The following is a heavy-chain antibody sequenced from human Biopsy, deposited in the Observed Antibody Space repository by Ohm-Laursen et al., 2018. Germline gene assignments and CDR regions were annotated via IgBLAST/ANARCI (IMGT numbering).Heavy chain of an antibody. D-gene: IGHD4-17*01. CDR2: VMPILGTA. J-gene: IGHJ6*02. CDR1: GYTFTSYG. CDR3: ATRVTPVTTLYYYAMDV. Sequence: GATVKISCKASGYTFTSYGISWVRQAPGQGLEWMGGVMPILGTANYAQKFQGRVTITADKSTSTAHLDLSSLRSEDTAVYYCATRVTPVTTLYYYAMDVWGQGTTVSVSS. V-gene: IGHV1-69*06.